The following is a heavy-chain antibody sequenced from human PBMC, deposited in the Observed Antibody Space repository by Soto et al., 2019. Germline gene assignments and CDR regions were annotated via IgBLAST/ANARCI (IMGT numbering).Heavy chain of an antibody. CDR3: AREGLLLLPDY. CDR2: ISPYRGKT. D-gene: IGHD3-22*01. CDR1: GYTFTNND. J-gene: IGHJ4*02. Sequence: QIQLVQSGTEVRKPGASAKVSCKASGYTFTNNDVCWVRQTPGQGLEWMGWISPYRGKTNYARKFQGRVTMTTDTSTSTAYMEVRSLTSDDTAVYYCAREGLLLLPDYWGQGTLVTVSS. V-gene: IGHV1-18*01.